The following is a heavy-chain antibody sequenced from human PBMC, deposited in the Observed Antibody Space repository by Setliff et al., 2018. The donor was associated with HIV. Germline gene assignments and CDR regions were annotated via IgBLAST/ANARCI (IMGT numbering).Heavy chain of an antibody. CDR1: GGSFSGSY. J-gene: IGHJ4*02. Sequence: SLTCAVYGGSFSGSYWTFIRQSPGKGLEWIGEVTHSGTTTYDPSLKRRITISVDTSRNQFSLKLTSVTAADMGVYYCARGRKKTLAVSGTRYFDFWGQGTLVTVSS. CDR2: VTHSGTT. V-gene: IGHV4-34*01. D-gene: IGHD6-19*01. CDR3: ARGRKKTLAVSGTRYFDF.